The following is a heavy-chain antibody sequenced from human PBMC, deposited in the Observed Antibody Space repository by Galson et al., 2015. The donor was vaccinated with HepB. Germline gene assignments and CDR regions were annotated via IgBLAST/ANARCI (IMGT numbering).Heavy chain of an antibody. V-gene: IGHV1-18*01. CDR3: ARQGAYDFWSGYSDPDAYYMDV. CDR2: ISAYNGNT. J-gene: IGHJ6*03. Sequence: SVKVSCKASGYTFTSYGISWVRQAPGQGLEWMGWISAYNGNTNYAQKLQGRVTMTTDTSTSTAYMELRSLRSDDTAVYYCARQGAYDFWSGYSDPDAYYMDVWGKGTTVTVSS. D-gene: IGHD3-3*01. CDR1: GYTFTSYG.